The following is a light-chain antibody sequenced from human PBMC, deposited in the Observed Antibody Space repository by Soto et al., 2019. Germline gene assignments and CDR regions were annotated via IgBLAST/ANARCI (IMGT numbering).Light chain of an antibody. CDR3: HQYNTYPLT. CDR2: KPS. Sequence: DIQMTQSPSTLSASVGDRVTITCRASQTISTWLAWYQQKPGKAPKLLIYKPSSLEVGVPSRFSGSESGTEFNIAISCLQTDDFATYSSHQYNTYPLTLGGRTTVHIK. J-gene: IGKJ4*01. CDR1: QTISTW. V-gene: IGKV1-5*03.